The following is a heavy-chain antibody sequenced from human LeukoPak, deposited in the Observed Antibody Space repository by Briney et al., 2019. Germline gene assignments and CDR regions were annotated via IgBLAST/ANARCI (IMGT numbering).Heavy chain of an antibody. CDR1: GESLRTTTYY. CDR2: LYHSGTI. CDR3: ARDRELAALDP. D-gene: IGHD1-26*01. J-gene: IGHJ5*02. V-gene: IGHV4-39*07. Sequence: SETLSLTCTVSGESLRTTTYYWNWIRQPPGKGLEWIGGLYHSGTIYYNPSLKSRVTISADKSKNHFSLKLTSVTAADTAVYYCARDRELAALDPWGQGTLVIVSS.